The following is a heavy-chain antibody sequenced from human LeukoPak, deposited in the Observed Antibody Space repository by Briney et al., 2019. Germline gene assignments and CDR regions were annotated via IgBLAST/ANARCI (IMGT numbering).Heavy chain of an antibody. Sequence: PSQTLSLTCTVSGGSISSGGYYWSWIRQPAGKGLEWIGRIYTSGSTNYNPSLKSRVTISVDTSKNQFSLKLSSVTAADTAVYYCARARDFWSGHDYWGQGNPGHRLL. V-gene: IGHV4-61*02. CDR3: ARARDFWSGHDY. CDR2: IYTSGST. D-gene: IGHD3-3*01. J-gene: IGHJ4*02. CDR1: GGSISSGGYY.